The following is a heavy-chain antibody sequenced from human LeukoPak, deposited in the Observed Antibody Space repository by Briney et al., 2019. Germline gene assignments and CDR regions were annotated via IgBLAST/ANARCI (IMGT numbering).Heavy chain of an antibody. V-gene: IGHV3-15*01. Sequence: GGSLRLSCAASGFTFSNAWMRWVRPAPGKGLEWGGRIKSKTDGGTTDYAAPVKGRFTISRDDSKNTLYLQMNSLKTEDTAVYYCTTGRSSGWPPDAFDIWGQGTMVTVSS. D-gene: IGHD6-19*01. CDR3: TTGRSSGWPPDAFDI. CDR2: IKSKTDGGTT. J-gene: IGHJ3*02. CDR1: GFTFSNAW.